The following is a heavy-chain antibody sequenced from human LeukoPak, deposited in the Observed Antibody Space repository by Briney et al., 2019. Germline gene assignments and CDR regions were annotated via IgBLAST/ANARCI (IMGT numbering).Heavy chain of an antibody. CDR3: AREGGPDYDFWSGSQFDP. V-gene: IGHV1-69*13. D-gene: IGHD3-3*01. CDR1: GYTFTSYG. Sequence: GASVKVSCKASGYTFTSYGISWVRQAPGQGLEWMGGIIPIFGTANYAQKFQGRVTITADGSTSTAYMELSSLRSEDTAVYYCAREGGPDYDFWSGSQFDPWGQGTLVTVSS. J-gene: IGHJ5*02. CDR2: IIPIFGTA.